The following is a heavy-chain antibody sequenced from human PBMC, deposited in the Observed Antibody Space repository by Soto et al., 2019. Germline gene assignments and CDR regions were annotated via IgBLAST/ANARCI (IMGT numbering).Heavy chain of an antibody. D-gene: IGHD1-26*01. J-gene: IGHJ6*02. CDR3: ARGAVGVTAPLYYYGMDV. Sequence: QMQLVQSGAEVKKPGASVKVSCKASGYTFMNYDINWVRQATGEGLEWMGWMNPHKNNAGYPQKFQGRITLTRDPSISTAYMELSSLTSDDTAVYYCARGAVGVTAPLYYYGMDVWGQGTTVTVSS. V-gene: IGHV1-8*01. CDR1: GYTFMNYD. CDR2: MNPHKNNA.